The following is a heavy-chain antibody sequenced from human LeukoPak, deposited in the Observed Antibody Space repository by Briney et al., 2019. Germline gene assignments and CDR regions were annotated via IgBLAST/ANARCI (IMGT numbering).Heavy chain of an antibody. CDR2: ISSGSSHI. CDR1: GFYFSDYN. D-gene: IGHD6-19*01. J-gene: IGHJ4*02. CDR3: ARDREQWLVRRFDY. V-gene: IGHV3-21*06. Sequence: SGGSLRLSCAASGFYFSDYNMNWVRQAPGKGLEWVSSISSGSSHIYYADSVKGRFTISRDNAKNSLYLQMNSLRAEDTAVYYCARDREQWLVRRFDYWGQGTLVTVSS.